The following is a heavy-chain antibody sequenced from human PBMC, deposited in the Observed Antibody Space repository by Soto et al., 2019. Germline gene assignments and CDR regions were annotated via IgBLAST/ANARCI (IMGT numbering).Heavy chain of an antibody. CDR3: ARGLVVVPAAEINFDY. J-gene: IGHJ4*02. D-gene: IGHD2-2*01. Sequence: SVKVSCKASEGTFSSYAISWVGQAPGQGLEWMGRIIPVFRTANYAQRFQDRVTITADDSTSTAFMELSSLKSEDTAVYYCARGLVVVPAAEINFDYWGQGTPVTVSS. CDR2: IIPVFRTA. V-gene: IGHV1-69*13. CDR1: EGTFSSYA.